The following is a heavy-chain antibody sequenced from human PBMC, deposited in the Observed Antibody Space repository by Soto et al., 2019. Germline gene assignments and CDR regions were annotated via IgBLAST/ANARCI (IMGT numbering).Heavy chain of an antibody. Sequence: VRLVQSGPEVKKPGASVIVSCKASGYTFTNYFIHWVRQAPGQGLEWVAIINPSDGDTNYAQNFQGRVTLTRDTSTSTAHMELSSLRSEDTAVYYCARVRIPVRSSIGILTGPAPLDFWGQGTLVTVSS. J-gene: IGHJ4*02. V-gene: IGHV1-46*01. CDR1: GYTFTNYF. D-gene: IGHD3-9*01. CDR2: INPSDGDT. CDR3: ARVRIPVRSSIGILTGPAPLDF.